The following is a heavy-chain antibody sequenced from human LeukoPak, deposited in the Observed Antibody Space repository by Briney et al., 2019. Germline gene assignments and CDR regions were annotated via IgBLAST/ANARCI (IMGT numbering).Heavy chain of an antibody. J-gene: IGHJ4*02. CDR3: SRDFYGSSPSPSDY. CDR1: GFTFGDYA. Sequence: GRSLRLSCTASGFTFGDYAMSWVRQAPGKGLEWVGFIRSKVYTGTTEYAASVKGRFTVSRDDSKSIAYLQVNSLKTEDTAVYYCSRDFYGSSPSPSDYWGQGTLVTVSS. V-gene: IGHV3-49*04. D-gene: IGHD6-6*01. CDR2: IRSKVYTGTT.